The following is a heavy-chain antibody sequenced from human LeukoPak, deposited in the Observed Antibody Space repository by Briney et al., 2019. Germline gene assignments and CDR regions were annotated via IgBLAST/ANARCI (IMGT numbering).Heavy chain of an antibody. CDR1: GYTFTGYY. CDR3: ARLSSELRNWNEDYFDD. Sequence: ASVKVSCKASGYTFTGYYMHWVRQAPGQGLEWMGWINPNSGGTNYAQKFQGRVTMTSDTSISTAYMELSRLRSDDTAVYYCARLSSELRNWNEDYFDDWGQGTLVTVSS. D-gene: IGHD1-20*01. CDR2: INPNSGGT. V-gene: IGHV1-2*02. J-gene: IGHJ4*02.